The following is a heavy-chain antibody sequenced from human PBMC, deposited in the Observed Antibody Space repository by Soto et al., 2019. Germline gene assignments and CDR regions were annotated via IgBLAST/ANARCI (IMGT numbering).Heavy chain of an antibody. CDR3: ARGEAVAGTGYYGMDV. CDR2: ISSSSSTI. Sequence: PGGSPRLSCAASGFTFSSYSMNWVRQAPGKGLEWVSYISSSSSTIYYADSVKGRFTISRDNAKNSLYLQMNSLRDEDTAVYYCARGEAVAGTGYYGMDVWGQGTTVTVSS. CDR1: GFTFSSYS. J-gene: IGHJ6*02. D-gene: IGHD6-19*01. V-gene: IGHV3-48*02.